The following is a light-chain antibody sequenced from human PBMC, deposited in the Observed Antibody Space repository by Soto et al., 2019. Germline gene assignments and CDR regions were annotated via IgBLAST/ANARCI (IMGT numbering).Light chain of an antibody. CDR1: QPLNNN. CDR3: QQLNSYPLT. Sequence: EIVMTQSPATLSVSPGDRATLSCRAGQPLNNNVAWYQHKPGQAPRLLIYGTSTRATGISARFSGGGSGTEFTLTISSLQSEDFAVYYCQQLNSYPLTFGPGTTVDIK. CDR2: GTS. V-gene: IGKV3-15*01. J-gene: IGKJ3*01.